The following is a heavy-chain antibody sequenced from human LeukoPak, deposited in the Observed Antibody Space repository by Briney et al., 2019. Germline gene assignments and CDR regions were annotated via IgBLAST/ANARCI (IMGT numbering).Heavy chain of an antibody. V-gene: IGHV4-4*07. CDR3: ARETYYYGSGSRDHYMDV. D-gene: IGHD3-10*01. CDR1: GGSISSYY. Sequence: SETLSLTCTVSGGSISSYYWSWIRQSAGKGLEWIGRIYTSGSTNYNPSLKSRVTMSVDKSKNQFSLKLSSVTAAETAVYYCARETYYYGSGSRDHYMDVWGKGTTVTVSS. J-gene: IGHJ6*03. CDR2: IYTSGST.